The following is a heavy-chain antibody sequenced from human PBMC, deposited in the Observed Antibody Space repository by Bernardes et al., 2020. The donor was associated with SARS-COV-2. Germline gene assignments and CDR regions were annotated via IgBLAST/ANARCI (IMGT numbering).Heavy chain of an antibody. D-gene: IGHD3-22*01. CDR2: INPYNGDT. J-gene: IGHJ4*02. CDR3: ARTYSSDRLDKTLGH. Sequence: ASVKVSCRASDYIFQNYGITWVRQAPGQGLEWMGWINPYNGDTNLERKFQGRLTMTTDTSTSTAYMELRSLRFDDTAVYFCARTYSSDRLDKTLGHWGQGTLVTVSS. V-gene: IGHV1-18*01. CDR1: DYIFQNYG.